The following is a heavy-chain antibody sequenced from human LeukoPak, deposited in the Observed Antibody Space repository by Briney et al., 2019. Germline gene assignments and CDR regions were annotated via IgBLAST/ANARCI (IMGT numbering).Heavy chain of an antibody. CDR3: AKDWIYGSGSHEPPDY. Sequence: GGSLRLSCAASGFTFSSYGMHWVRQAPGKGLEWVAVISYDGSNKYYADSVKGRFTISRDNSKNTLYLQMNSLRAEDTAVYYCAKDWIYGSGSHEPPDYWGQGTLVTVSS. CDR1: GFTFSSYG. J-gene: IGHJ4*02. CDR2: ISYDGSNK. D-gene: IGHD3-10*01. V-gene: IGHV3-30*18.